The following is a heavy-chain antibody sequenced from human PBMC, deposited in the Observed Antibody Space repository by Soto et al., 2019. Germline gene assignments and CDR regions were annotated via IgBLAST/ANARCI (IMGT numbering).Heavy chain of an antibody. CDR3: ARAGISGDSDYYYGMDV. CDR1: GGTFSSYA. V-gene: IGHV1-69*06. J-gene: IGHJ6*02. CDR2: IIPIFGTA. D-gene: IGHD4-17*01. Sequence: SLKVSCNASGGTFSSYAISWVRQAPGQGLEWMGGIIPIFGTANYAQKFQGRVTITADKSTSTAYMELSSLRSEDTAVYYCARAGISGDSDYYYGMDVWGQGTTVTVSS.